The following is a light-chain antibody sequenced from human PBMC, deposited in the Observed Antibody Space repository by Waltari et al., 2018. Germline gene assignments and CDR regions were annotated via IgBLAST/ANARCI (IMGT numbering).Light chain of an antibody. CDR1: QDIRPY. J-gene: IGKJ1*01. CDR3: QQHNTYPWT. V-gene: IGKV1-9*01. Sequence: IPLTQSPSSLSASVRDRVTITCRASQDIRPYLVWYQQRPGKAPNLLIYAASTLQTGVPSRFGGSGTGTDFARTIRSLQPEDFATYYCQQHNTYPWTFGQGTRVEL. CDR2: AAS.